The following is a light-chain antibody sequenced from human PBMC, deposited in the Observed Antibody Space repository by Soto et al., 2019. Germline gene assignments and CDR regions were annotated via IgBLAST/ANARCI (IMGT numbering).Light chain of an antibody. CDR3: SSYTSTTADV. J-gene: IGLJ1*01. V-gene: IGLV2-14*03. CDR2: DVI. Sequence: QSALTQPASVSGSPGQSITISCTGTSSDIGAYNYVAWYQQHPGKAPKLMIYDVISRPSGVSNCFSGSKSGNTASLTISGLQAEDEADYYCSSYTSTTADVFGTGTKLTVL. CDR1: SSDIGAYNY.